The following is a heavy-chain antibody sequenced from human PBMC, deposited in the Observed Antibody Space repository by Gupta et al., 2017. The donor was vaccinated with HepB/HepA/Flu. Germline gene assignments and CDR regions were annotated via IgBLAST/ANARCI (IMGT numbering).Heavy chain of an antibody. CDR2: IYYSGSA. CDR1: GGSITSVDYY. CDR3: ARGTSVSSYFDY. V-gene: IGHV4-31*03. D-gene: IGHD4-17*01. J-gene: IGHJ4*02. Sequence: QVQLQESGPGLVKPSQTLSLTCTVSGGSITSVDYYWGWIRQLPGKGLEWIGYIYYSGSAYYNPSLKSRVTISVDTSKNQFSLKLTSVTAADTAVYYCARGTSVSSYFDYWGQGILVTVSS.